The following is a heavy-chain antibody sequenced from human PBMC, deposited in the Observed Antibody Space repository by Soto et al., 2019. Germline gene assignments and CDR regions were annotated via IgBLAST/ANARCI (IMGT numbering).Heavy chain of an antibody. J-gene: IGHJ5*02. V-gene: IGHV3-21*01. CDR1: GFTFSSYN. Sequence: PGGSLRLSCAASGFTFSSYNMNWVRQAPGKGLEWVSSIGVRHTHIYYADSVKGRFTISRDDAKNSLYLQMNSLRAEDTAVYYCAKPHYYDSSGYYDPGNWFDPWGQGTLVTVSS. CDR2: IGVRHTHI. D-gene: IGHD3-22*01. CDR3: AKPHYYDSSGYYDPGNWFDP.